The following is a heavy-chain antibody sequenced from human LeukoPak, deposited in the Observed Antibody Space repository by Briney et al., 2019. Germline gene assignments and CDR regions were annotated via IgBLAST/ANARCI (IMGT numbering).Heavy chain of an antibody. CDR2: INSDGSST. Sequence: GGSLRLSCAASGFTFSSYSMNWVRQAPGKGLVWVSGINSDGSSTNYVDSVKGRFTISRDNAKNTLYLQMNSLRAEDTAVYYCARDRRYYDSSGYYYLGYWGQGTLVTVSS. V-gene: IGHV3-74*01. CDR3: ARDRRYYDSSGYYYLGY. J-gene: IGHJ4*02. D-gene: IGHD3-22*01. CDR1: GFTFSSYS.